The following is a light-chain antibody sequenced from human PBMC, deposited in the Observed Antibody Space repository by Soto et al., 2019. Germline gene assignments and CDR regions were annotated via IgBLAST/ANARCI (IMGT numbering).Light chain of an antibody. V-gene: IGKV1-39*01. J-gene: IGKJ5*01. CDR1: ESISRH. Sequence: DIQMTQSPSSLSASVGDRVTITCRASESISRHLNWYQQKPGKAPKLLIYAASSLQNGVPSRFSGGGSGTAFTLTISNLQPEDFATYSCQQSYSTLSITFGQGTRLEIK. CDR2: AAS. CDR3: QQSYSTLSIT.